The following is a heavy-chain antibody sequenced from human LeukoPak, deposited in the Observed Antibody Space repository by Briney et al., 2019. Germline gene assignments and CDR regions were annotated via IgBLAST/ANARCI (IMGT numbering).Heavy chain of an antibody. D-gene: IGHD3-9*01. V-gene: IGHV3-30*18. Sequence: GRSLRLSCAASGFTFSSYGMHWVRQAPGKGLEWVAVISYDGSNKYYADSVKGRFTISSDNSKNTLYLQMNSLRAEDTAVYYCAKDLYLTGYSFDYWGQGTLVTVSS. J-gene: IGHJ4*02. CDR2: ISYDGSNK. CDR1: GFTFSSYG. CDR3: AKDLYLTGYSFDY.